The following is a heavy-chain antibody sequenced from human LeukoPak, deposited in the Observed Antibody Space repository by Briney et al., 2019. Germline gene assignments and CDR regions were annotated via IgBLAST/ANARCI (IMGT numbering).Heavy chain of an antibody. V-gene: IGHV3-48*01. D-gene: IGHD3-10*01. Sequence: GGSLRLSCAASGFTFSSYSMNWVRQAPGKGLEWVSYISSSSTIYYADSVKGRFTISRDNAKNSLYLQMNSLRAEDTAVYYCARGARWFEIFDIWGQGTMVTVSS. J-gene: IGHJ3*02. CDR3: ARGARWFEIFDI. CDR2: ISSSSTI. CDR1: GFTFSSYS.